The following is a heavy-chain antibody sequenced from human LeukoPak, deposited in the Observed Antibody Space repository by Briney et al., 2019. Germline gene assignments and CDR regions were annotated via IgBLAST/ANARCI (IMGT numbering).Heavy chain of an antibody. CDR2: ISYDGSNK. CDR1: GFTFSSYD. J-gene: IGHJ4*02. CDR3: ARAKTPFADY. Sequence: GGSLRLSCAASGFTFSSYDMHWVRQAPGKGLEWVAVISYDGSNKYYADSVKGRFAISRDNSKNTVYLQMNSLRVEDTAVYYCARAKTPFADYWGQGTLVTVSS. D-gene: IGHD3-10*01. V-gene: IGHV3-30*09.